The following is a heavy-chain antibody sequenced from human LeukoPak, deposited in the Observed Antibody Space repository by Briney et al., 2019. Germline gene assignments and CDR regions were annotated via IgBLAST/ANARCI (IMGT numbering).Heavy chain of an antibody. CDR1: GGTFTSYA. CDR2: LIPIFGIA. CDR3: ARDLGRGYYDSSGY. J-gene: IGHJ4*02. D-gene: IGHD3-22*01. V-gene: IGHV1-69*04. Sequence: ASVKVSCRASGGTFTSYAISRVRQAPGQGLGWMGRLIPIFGIANNAQTHRGGVSITADKSTSTAYMELSSLMSEDTAVYYCARDLGRGYYDSSGYWGQGTLVTVSS.